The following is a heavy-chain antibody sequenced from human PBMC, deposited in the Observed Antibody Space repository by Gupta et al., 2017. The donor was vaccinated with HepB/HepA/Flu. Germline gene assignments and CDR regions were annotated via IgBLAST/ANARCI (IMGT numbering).Heavy chain of an antibody. CDR2: IDWDDDK. D-gene: IGHD2-21*02. V-gene: IGHV2-70*04. Sequence: QVTLKESGPALVKPTQTLTLTCTFSGFSLSTSGMRVTWIRQSPGKALEWLARIDWDDDKFYSTSLKTRLTISKDTSKNQVVLTMTNMDPVDTATYYCARSSVYTAIYFDYWGQGTVVTVSS. J-gene: IGHJ4*02. CDR3: ARSSVYTAIYFDY. CDR1: GFSLSTSGMR.